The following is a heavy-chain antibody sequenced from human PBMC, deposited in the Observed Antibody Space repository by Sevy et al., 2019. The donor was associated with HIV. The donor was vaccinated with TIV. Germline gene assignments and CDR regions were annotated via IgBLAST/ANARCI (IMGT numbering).Heavy chain of an antibody. Sequence: SVKVSCKASGGTFSSYDISWVRQAPGQGLEWMGGIIPIISTANYAQKFQGRVRITADESRSTAYMELSSLRSEDTAVYYCARDPMGYCSGGSCHKTERYYYYGMDVWGQGTTVTVSS. J-gene: IGHJ6*02. CDR3: ARDPMGYCSGGSCHKTERYYYYGMDV. V-gene: IGHV1-69*13. CDR2: IIPIISTA. D-gene: IGHD2-15*01. CDR1: GGTFSSYD.